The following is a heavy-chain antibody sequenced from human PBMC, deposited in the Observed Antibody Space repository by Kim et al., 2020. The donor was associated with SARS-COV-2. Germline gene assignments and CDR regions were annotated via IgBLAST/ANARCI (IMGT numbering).Heavy chain of an antibody. CDR1: GFTFSSYG. Sequence: GGSLRLSCAASGFTFSSYGMHWVRQAPGKGLEWVAVIWYDGSNKYYADSVKGRFTISRDNSKNTLYLQMNSLRAEDTAVYYCARDGLGGASGSYVLDYWGQGTLVTVSS. V-gene: IGHV3-33*01. J-gene: IGHJ4*02. CDR2: IWYDGSNK. D-gene: IGHD3-10*01. CDR3: ARDGLGGASGSYVLDY.